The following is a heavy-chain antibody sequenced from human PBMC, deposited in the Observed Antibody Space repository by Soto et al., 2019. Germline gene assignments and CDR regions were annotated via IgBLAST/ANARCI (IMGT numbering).Heavy chain of an antibody. Sequence: QVQLQESGPGLVKPSETLSLTCTVSRGSISSYYWSWIRQPPGKGLEWIGYIYYSGSTNYNPSLKSRVTISVDTFKNQFSLKLSSVTAADTAVYYCARDYCGGDCSSGPNFDFWGRGTLVTVSS. D-gene: IGHD2-21*02. J-gene: IGHJ2*01. CDR1: RGSISSYY. CDR3: ARDYCGGDCSSGPNFDF. CDR2: IYYSGST. V-gene: IGHV4-59*01.